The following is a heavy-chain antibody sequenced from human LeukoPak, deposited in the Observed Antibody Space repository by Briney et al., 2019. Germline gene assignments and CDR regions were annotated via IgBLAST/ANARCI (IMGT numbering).Heavy chain of an antibody. V-gene: IGHV3-48*02. Sequence: GGSLRLSCAASGFTFSTYSMNWVRQAPGKGLEWVSCVSSSSSTIYYADSVKGRFTISRDNAKNSLYLQMNSLRDEDTAVYYCARERLAAAGRYYFDYWGQGTLVTVSS. CDR3: ARERLAAAGRYYFDY. D-gene: IGHD6-13*01. J-gene: IGHJ4*02. CDR2: VSSSSSTI. CDR1: GFTFSTYS.